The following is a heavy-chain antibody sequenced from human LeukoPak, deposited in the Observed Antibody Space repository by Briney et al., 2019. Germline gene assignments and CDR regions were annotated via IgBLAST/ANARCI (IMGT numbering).Heavy chain of an antibody. CDR1: GGSISSGSYY. J-gene: IGHJ3*02. CDR3: AREVSGYCSSTSCYDWRSGFDI. Sequence: SETLSLTCTVSGGSISSGSYYWSWIRQPAGKGLEWIGRIYTSGSTNYNPSLKSRVTISVDTSKNKFSLKLSSVTAADTAVYYCAREVSGYCSSTSCYDWRSGFDIWGQGTMVTVSS. V-gene: IGHV4-61*02. D-gene: IGHD2-2*03. CDR2: IYTSGST.